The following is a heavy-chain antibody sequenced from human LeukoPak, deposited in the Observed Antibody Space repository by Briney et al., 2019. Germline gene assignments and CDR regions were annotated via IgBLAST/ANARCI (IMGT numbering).Heavy chain of an antibody. CDR3: AASLPNIVVVPAAKGPFGS. V-gene: IGHV3-74*03. CDR2: INSDGSST. J-gene: IGHJ5*02. CDR1: GFSFNNYY. D-gene: IGHD2-2*01. Sequence: GGSLRLSCAASGFSFNNYYMHWVRQPPGKGLVWVSRINSDGSSTTYADSVKGRFTISRDNSKNTLYLQMSSLRAEDTAVYYCAASLPNIVVVPAAKGPFGSWGQGTLVTVSS.